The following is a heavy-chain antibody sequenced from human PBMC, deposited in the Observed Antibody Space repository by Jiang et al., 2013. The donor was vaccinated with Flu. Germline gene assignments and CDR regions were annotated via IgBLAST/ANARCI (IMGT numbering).Heavy chain of an antibody. CDR3: VRREGVSFGYGPGGTHDVFDI. V-gene: IGHV5-51*01. D-gene: IGHD5-18*01. J-gene: IGHJ3*02. CDR2: IYPGDSDT. Sequence: GVEVKKAGESLKISCKGSGYTFTNYWIGWVRQMPGKGLEWMGIIYPGDSDTRYGPSFRGQVTISADKSIDTAYLQWNSLKASDTAIYYCVRREGVSFGYGPGGTHDVFDIWGRGTMVSVSS. CDR1: GYTFTNYW.